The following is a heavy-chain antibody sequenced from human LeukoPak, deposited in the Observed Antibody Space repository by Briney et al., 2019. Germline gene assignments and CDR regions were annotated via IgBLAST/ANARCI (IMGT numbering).Heavy chain of an antibody. D-gene: IGHD2-2*01. CDR2: IIPILGIA. CDR3: ASPRALYCSSTSCQTANGAFDI. V-gene: IGHV1-69*02. Sequence: SVKVSCKARGGTFSSYTISWVRQAPGQGLEWMGRIIPILGIANYAQKFQGRVTITADKSTSTAYMELSSLRSEDTAVYYCASPRALYCSSTSCQTANGAFDIWGQGTMVTVSS. CDR1: GGTFSSYT. J-gene: IGHJ3*02.